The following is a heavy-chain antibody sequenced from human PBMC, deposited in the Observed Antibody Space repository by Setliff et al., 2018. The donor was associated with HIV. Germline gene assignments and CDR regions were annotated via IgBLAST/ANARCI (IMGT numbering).Heavy chain of an antibody. V-gene: IGHV4-4*02. D-gene: IGHD1-26*01. CDR3: ARVRGNGSPGYFDY. CDR1: GGSIRSGGYY. Sequence: SETLSLTCSVSGGSIRSGGYYWSWVRQPPGKGLEWIGEIFQTGDSNYNPSLKSRVTISVDESKTQFSLKLTSVTAADTAVYYCARVRGNGSPGYFDYWGQGTLVTVSS. CDR2: IFQTGDS. J-gene: IGHJ4*02.